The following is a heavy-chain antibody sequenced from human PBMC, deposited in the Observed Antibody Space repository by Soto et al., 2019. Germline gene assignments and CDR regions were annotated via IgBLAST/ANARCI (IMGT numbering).Heavy chain of an antibody. CDR3: VRDSGYYYDSSGYQPPDY. Sequence: GGSLRLSCAASGFTFSSYGMHWVRQAPGKGLEWVAVIWYDGSNKYYADSVKGRFTISRDNSKNTLYLQMNSLRAEDTAVYYCVRDSGYYYDSSGYQPPDYWGQGTLVTVSS. CDR1: GFTFSSYG. CDR2: IWYDGSNK. D-gene: IGHD3-22*01. V-gene: IGHV3-33*01. J-gene: IGHJ4*02.